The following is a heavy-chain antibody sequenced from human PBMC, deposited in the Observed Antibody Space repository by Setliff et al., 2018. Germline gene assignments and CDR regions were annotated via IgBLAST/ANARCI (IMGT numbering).Heavy chain of an antibody. D-gene: IGHD5-12*01. CDR3: ARLLNGYNSYDYYYMDV. J-gene: IGHJ6*03. CDR1: GYSFTSYW. CDR2: IYPGDSDT. V-gene: IGHV5-51*01. Sequence: PGESLKISCKGSGYSFTSYWIGWVRQMPEKGLEWMGIIYPGDSDTRYSPSFQGQVTISADKSINTAYLQWSSLKASDTAIYYCARLLNGYNSYDYYYMDVWGKGTTVTVSS.